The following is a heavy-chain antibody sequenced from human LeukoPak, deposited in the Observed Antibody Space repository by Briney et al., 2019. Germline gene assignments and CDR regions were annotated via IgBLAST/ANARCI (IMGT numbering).Heavy chain of an antibody. V-gene: IGHV1-2*02. CDR1: GYTFTGYD. D-gene: IGHD3-10*01. CDR3: ALSTYYYGSGRRRYYYGMDV. Sequence: ASVKVSCKASGYTFTGYDMHWVRQAPGQGLEWMGWINPNIGGTNYAQKFQGRVTMTRDTSISTAYMELSRLRSDDTAVYYCALSTYYYGSGRRRYYYGMDVWGQGATVTVSS. J-gene: IGHJ6*02. CDR2: INPNIGGT.